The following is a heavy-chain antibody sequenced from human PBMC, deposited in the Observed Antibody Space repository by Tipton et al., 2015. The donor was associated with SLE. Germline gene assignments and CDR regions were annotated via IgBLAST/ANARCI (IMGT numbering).Heavy chain of an antibody. CDR2: FYYTGTT. D-gene: IGHD4-11*01. CDR1: DVSNGVYY. J-gene: IGHJ4*02. V-gene: IGHV4-59*08. CDR3: ARHFPRPVNDQYCFDY. Sequence: TLSLTCTVSDVSNGVYYWSWIRQHPGRGLEWIGHFYYTGTTYYTPSLMSRVTISVDTSKNQFSLRLTSVTAADTAVYYCARHFPRPVNDQYCFDYWGQGTLVTVSS.